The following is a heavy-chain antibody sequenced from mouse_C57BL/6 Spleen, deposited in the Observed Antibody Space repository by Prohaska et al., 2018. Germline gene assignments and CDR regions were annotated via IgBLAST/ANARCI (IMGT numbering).Heavy chain of an antibody. CDR2: SNYAT. CDR3: VRENYSGFV. D-gene: IGHD1-3*01. V-gene: IGHV10-3*01. Sequence: SNYATYYADSVKDRFTISRDDSQSMLYLKMNNLKTEDTAMYYCVRENYSGFVWGTGTTVTVSS. J-gene: IGHJ1*03.